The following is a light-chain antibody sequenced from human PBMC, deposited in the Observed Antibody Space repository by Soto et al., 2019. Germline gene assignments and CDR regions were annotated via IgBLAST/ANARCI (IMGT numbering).Light chain of an antibody. CDR2: GAS. Sequence: EIVLTQFPGTLSLSPGEGATLCCRASQSISNNFLAWYQQKPGQGPRLXIYGASSRATGTLDRFSGSGSGTDLTITINRLEPEDFALYYCQQYGSSPPTFGQGTKVDIK. V-gene: IGKV3-20*01. CDR1: QSISNNF. J-gene: IGKJ1*01. CDR3: QQYGSSPPT.